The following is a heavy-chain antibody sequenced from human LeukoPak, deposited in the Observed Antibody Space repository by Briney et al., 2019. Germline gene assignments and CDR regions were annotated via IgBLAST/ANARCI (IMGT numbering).Heavy chain of an antibody. CDR3: AKESKPSLIAVGDAFDI. J-gene: IGHJ3*02. CDR1: GFTFSSYG. CDR2: ISGSGGST. Sequence: GSLRLSCAASGFTFSSYGMSWVRQAPGKGLEWVSGISGSGGSTYYADSVKGRFTISRDNSKNTVYLQMNSLRAEDTAVYYCAKESKPSLIAVGDAFDIWGQGKMVTVSS. V-gene: IGHV3-23*01. D-gene: IGHD6-19*01.